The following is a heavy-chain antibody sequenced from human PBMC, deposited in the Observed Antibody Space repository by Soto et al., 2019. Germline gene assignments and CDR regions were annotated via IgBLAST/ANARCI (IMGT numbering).Heavy chain of an antibody. D-gene: IGHD3-10*01. CDR1: GGPFDSYV. J-gene: IGHJ5*02. CDR3: ARIHSSGIFYVVAP. V-gene: IGHV1-69*01. CDR2: IMPIFGTP. Sequence: QVQLVQSGAEVKKPGSSVKVSCKASGGPFDSYVISWLRQAPGQGLEWMGGIMPIFGTPNYAQKFRGRGTISADESTSAAYLELSSLTSDATAVYFCARIHSSGIFYVVAPWGQGTLVTVSS.